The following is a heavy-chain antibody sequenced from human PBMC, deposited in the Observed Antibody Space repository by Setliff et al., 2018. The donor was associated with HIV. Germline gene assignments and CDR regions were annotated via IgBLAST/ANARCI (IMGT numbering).Heavy chain of an antibody. J-gene: IGHJ4*02. D-gene: IGHD2-8*01. Sequence: PGGSLRLSCAASGFTFSAYSFHWVRQAPGKGLEWVAVISYDGKSIQYADSVKGRFTVSRDNARNTLYLQMNSLRPDDTAVYYCATDRFFVANYWGPGTLVTVSS. CDR1: GFTFSAYS. CDR3: ATDRFFVANY. CDR2: ISYDGKSI. V-gene: IGHV3-30*04.